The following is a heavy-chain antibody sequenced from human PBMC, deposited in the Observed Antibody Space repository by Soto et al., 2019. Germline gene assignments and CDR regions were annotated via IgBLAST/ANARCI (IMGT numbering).Heavy chain of an antibody. CDR1: GFTVSSNY. J-gene: IGHJ3*02. Sequence: GGSLRLSCAASGFTVSSNYMSWVRQAPGKGLEWVSVIYSGGSTYYADSVKGRFTISRDNSKNTLYLQMNSLRAEDTAVYYCARGVITMVRGVIGAFDIWGQGTMVT. CDR3: ARGVITMVRGVIGAFDI. CDR2: IYSGGST. D-gene: IGHD3-10*01. V-gene: IGHV3-53*01.